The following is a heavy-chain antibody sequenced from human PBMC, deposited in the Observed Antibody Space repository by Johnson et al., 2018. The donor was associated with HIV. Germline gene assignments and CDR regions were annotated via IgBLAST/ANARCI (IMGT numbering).Heavy chain of an antibody. Sequence: QVQLVESGGGVVQPGRSLRLSCAASGFTFSSYAMHWVRQAPGKGLEWVAVISYDGSNKYYADSVKGRFTISRDNSKNSLYLQMNSLRAEDTALYYCAKDSGSYLNAFDIWGQGTMVTVSS. CDR3: AKDSGSYLNAFDI. D-gene: IGHD1-26*01. CDR1: GFTFSSYA. J-gene: IGHJ3*02. V-gene: IGHV3-30*04. CDR2: ISYDGSNK.